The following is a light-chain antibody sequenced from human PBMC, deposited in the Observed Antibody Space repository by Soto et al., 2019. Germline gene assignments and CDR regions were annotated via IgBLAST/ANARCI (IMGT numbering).Light chain of an antibody. Sequence: EIVLTQSPGTLSLSQGERATLSCRASQTVTRNYLAWHQQKPGQAPRLLVYGASSRATGIPARFSGSGSGTDFTLTISRLEPEDFAVYYCQQYGSSPGTFGQGTKVDIK. CDR3: QQYGSSPGT. J-gene: IGKJ1*01. CDR1: QTVTRNY. V-gene: IGKV3-20*01. CDR2: GAS.